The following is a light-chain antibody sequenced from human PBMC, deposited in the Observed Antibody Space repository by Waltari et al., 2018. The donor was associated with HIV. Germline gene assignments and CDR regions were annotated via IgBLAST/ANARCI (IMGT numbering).Light chain of an antibody. CDR1: QSVLYSSNNKNY. Sequence: DIVLTQSPDSLAVSLGERATINCKSRQSVLYSSNNKNYLAWYQQKPGQPPKLLIYRASTRESGVPDRFSGSGSGTDFTLTISSLQAEDVAVYYCQQYYNTPQTFGQGTKVEIK. V-gene: IGKV4-1*01. CDR2: RAS. J-gene: IGKJ1*01. CDR3: QQYYNTPQT.